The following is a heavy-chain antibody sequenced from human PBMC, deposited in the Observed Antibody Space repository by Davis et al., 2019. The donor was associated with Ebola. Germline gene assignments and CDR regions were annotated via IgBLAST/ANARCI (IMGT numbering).Heavy chain of an antibody. D-gene: IGHD3-9*01. J-gene: IGHJ4*02. Sequence: GGSLRLSCAASGFTFSSYAMHWVRQAPGKGLEWVAVISYDGSNKYYADSVKGRFTISRDNSKNTLYLQMNSLRAEDTAVYYCARSTDGDYWGQGTLVTVSS. CDR2: ISYDGSNK. CDR1: GFTFSSYA. CDR3: ARSTDGDY. V-gene: IGHV3-30-3*01.